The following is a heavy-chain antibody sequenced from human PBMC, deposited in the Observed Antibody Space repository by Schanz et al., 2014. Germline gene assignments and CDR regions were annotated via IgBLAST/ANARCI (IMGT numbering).Heavy chain of an antibody. J-gene: IGHJ4*02. V-gene: IGHV1-3*01. CDR1: GYSFISHA. CDR3: ARGGYSSGWYDRDIAHFDY. CDR2: INAANGNT. Sequence: QVQLVQSGAEVKKPGASVKVSCKASGYSFISHAIHWVRQAPGQRLEWMGWINAANGNTRYSQKFQGRVTITADRSTSTAYMELSSLRSDDTAVYYCARGGYSSGWYDRDIAHFDYWGQGTLVTVSS. D-gene: IGHD6-19*01.